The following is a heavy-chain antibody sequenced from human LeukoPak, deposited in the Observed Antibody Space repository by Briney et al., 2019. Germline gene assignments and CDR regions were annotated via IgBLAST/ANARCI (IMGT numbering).Heavy chain of an antibody. CDR1: GYSFTTYW. D-gene: IGHD3-10*01. V-gene: IGHV5-51*01. CDR3: ASTYYYGSGSSAFDP. Sequence: GESLKISCKGSGYSFTTYWIGWVRQMPGKGLEWMGTIYPGDSDTRYSPSFQGQVTISADKSISTAYLQWSSLKASDTAMYYCASTYYYGSGSSAFDPWGQGTLVTVSS. J-gene: IGHJ5*02. CDR2: IYPGDSDT.